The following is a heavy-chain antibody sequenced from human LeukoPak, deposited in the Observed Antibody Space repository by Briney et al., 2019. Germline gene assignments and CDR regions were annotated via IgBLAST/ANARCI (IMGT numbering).Heavy chain of an antibody. Sequence: SETLSLTCTVSGYSISSGYYWGWIRQPPGKGLEWIGSIYHSGSTYYSPSLKSRVTISVDTSKNQFSLKLSSVTAADTAVYYCAREWELLGNGYWGQGTLVTVSS. D-gene: IGHD1-26*01. CDR1: GYSISSGYY. J-gene: IGHJ4*02. V-gene: IGHV4-38-2*02. CDR2: IYHSGST. CDR3: AREWELLGNGY.